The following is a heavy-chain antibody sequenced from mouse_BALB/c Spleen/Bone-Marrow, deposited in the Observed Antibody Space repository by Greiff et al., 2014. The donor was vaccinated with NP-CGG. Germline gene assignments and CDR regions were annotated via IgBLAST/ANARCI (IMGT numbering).Heavy chain of an antibody. V-gene: IGHV14-3*02. Sequence: EVQLQQSGAELVKPGASVKLSCTASGFNIKDTYMHWVKQRPEQGLEWIGRIDPANGNTKYDPKFQGKATITADTSSNTAYLQLSSLTPEDTAVYYCAMYYYGSSLFAYWGQGTLVTVPA. CDR1: GFNIKDTY. J-gene: IGHJ3*01. CDR2: IDPANGNT. CDR3: AMYYYGSSLFAY. D-gene: IGHD1-1*01.